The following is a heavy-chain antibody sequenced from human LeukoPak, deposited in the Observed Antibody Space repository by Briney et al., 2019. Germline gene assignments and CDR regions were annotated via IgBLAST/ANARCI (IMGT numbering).Heavy chain of an antibody. CDR3: ARVVVVTATNGDAFDI. Sequence: ASVKVSCKASGYTFTSYGISWVRQPPGQGLEWMGWISAYNGNTNYAQKLQGRVTMTTDTSTSTAYMELRSLRSDDTAVYYCARVVVVTATNGDAFDIWGQGTMVTVSS. J-gene: IGHJ3*02. V-gene: IGHV1-18*01. CDR2: ISAYNGNT. CDR1: GYTFTSYG. D-gene: IGHD2-21*02.